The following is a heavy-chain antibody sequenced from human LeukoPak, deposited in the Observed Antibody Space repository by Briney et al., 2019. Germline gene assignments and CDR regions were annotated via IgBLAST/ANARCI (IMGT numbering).Heavy chain of an antibody. D-gene: IGHD3-3*01. CDR2: INHSGST. Sequence: SETLSLTCAVYGGSFSGYYWSWIRQPPGKGLEWIGEINHSGSTNYNPSLKSQVTISVDTSKNQFSLKLSSVTAADTAVYYCARGRFWSGYYPQNYYYYYMDVWGKGTTVTVSS. V-gene: IGHV4-34*01. CDR1: GGSFSGYY. CDR3: ARGRFWSGYYPQNYYYYYMDV. J-gene: IGHJ6*03.